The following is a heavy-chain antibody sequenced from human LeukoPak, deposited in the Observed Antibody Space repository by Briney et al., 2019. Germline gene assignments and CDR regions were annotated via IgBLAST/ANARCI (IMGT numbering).Heavy chain of an antibody. D-gene: IGHD6-13*01. CDR1: GGSINSGNYY. CDR2: IYYSGTT. CDR3: ASLYTAVYSSSGNEAFDI. V-gene: IGHV4-31*03. J-gene: IGHJ3*02. Sequence: SQTLSLTCSVSGGSINSGNYYWSWIRQHPGKGLEWIGHIYYSGTTYYNPPLKSRVTISVDTSKNQFSLKLNSVTAADTAVYYCASLYTAVYSSSGNEAFDIWGQGTMVTVSS.